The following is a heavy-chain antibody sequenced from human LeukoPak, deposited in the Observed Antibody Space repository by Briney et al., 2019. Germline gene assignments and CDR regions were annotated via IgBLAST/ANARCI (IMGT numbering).Heavy chain of an antibody. V-gene: IGHV3-30*02. J-gene: IGHJ4*02. CDR3: AKDPPRVFDLWSGYDY. Sequence: GGSLRLSCAASGFTFSTYGMHWVRQAPGKGLEWVAFIRYDGNNKYYADSVKGRFTISRDNSNNTLYLQMNSLRVEDTAVYYCAKDPPRVFDLWSGYDYWGQGTLVTVSS. D-gene: IGHD3-3*01. CDR1: GFTFSTYG. CDR2: IRYDGNNK.